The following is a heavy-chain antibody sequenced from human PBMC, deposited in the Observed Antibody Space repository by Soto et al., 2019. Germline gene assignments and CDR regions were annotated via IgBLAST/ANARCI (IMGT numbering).Heavy chain of an antibody. CDR2: IIPIFGTA. J-gene: IGHJ6*02. CDR1: GGTFSSYA. V-gene: IGHV1-69*12. Sequence: QVQLVQSGAEVKKPGSSVKVSCKASGGTFSSYAISWVRQAPGQGLEWMGGIIPIFGTANYAQKFQGRVTITADESTSTAYMELSSLRSEDTAVYYCARDVSRDGYNEDYYYYYGMDVWGQGTTVTVSS. D-gene: IGHD5-12*01. CDR3: ARDVSRDGYNEDYYYYYGMDV.